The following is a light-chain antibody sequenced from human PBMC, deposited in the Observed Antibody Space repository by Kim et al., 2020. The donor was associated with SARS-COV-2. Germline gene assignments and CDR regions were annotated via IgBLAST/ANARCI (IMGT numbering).Light chain of an antibody. CDR3: QAWDSSSSAV. J-gene: IGLJ2*01. CDR1: NMRDLN. CDR2: NDS. V-gene: IGLV3-9*01. Sequence: SYELTQPLSVSVFLGQTASLTCAGDNMRDLNVHWYQQKPGQSPVLVMSNDSKRPSGIPERFSGSNSGNTATLTISTAQAEDEADYYCQAWDSSSSAVFGG.